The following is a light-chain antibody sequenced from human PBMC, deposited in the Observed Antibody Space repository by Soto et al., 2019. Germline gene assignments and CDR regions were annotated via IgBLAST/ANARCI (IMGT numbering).Light chain of an antibody. Sequence: DIQMTQSPTSLSASVGDRVTITCRASQGISSCVAWYQQKPGKAPKLLIYEASTLQRGVPSRFSGSRSGTEFTLTITSLQPDDVATYFCQKYNSDWLFGRGTKVEIK. J-gene: IGKJ1*01. CDR2: EAS. CDR3: QKYNSDWL. CDR1: QGISSC. V-gene: IGKV1-5*03.